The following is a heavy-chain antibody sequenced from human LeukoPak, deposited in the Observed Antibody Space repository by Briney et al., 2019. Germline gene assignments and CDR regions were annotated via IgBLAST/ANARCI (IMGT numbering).Heavy chain of an antibody. D-gene: IGHD6-13*01. V-gene: IGHV4-39*01. J-gene: IGHJ6*03. CDR1: GGSISSSSYY. CDR2: IYYSEST. CDR3: AREYSSSWYIPSRYMDV. Sequence: PSETLSLTCTVSGGSISSSSYYWGWIRQPPGKGLEWIGSIYYSESTYYNPSLKSRVIISVDTSKNQFSLKLSSVTAADTAVYYCAREYSSSWYIPSRYMDVWGKGTTVTVSS.